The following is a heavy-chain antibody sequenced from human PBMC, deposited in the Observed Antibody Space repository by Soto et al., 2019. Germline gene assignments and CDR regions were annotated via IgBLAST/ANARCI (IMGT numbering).Heavy chain of an antibody. V-gene: IGHV3-33*01. Sequence: QVQLVESGGGVVQPGRSLRLSCAASGFTFSSYGMHWVRQAPGKGLEWVAVIWYDGSNKYYADSVKGRFTISRDNSKNTLYLQMNRLRAEDTAVYYCARGGLTDDFDCWGQGTLVTVSS. CDR2: IWYDGSNK. J-gene: IGHJ4*02. D-gene: IGHD2-21*02. CDR3: ARGGLTDDFDC. CDR1: GFTFSSYG.